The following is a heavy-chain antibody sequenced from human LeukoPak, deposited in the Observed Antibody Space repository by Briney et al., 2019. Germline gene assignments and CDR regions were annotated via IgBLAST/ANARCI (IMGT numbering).Heavy chain of an antibody. CDR1: GFTFSSYA. J-gene: IGHJ4*02. V-gene: IGHV3-23*01. CDR2: ISGSGGST. CDR3: AKDVTMVRGVDDY. D-gene: IGHD3-10*01. Sequence: PGGSLRLSCAASGFTFSSYAMSWVRQAPGKGLKWVSAISGSGGSTYYADSVKGRFTISRDNSKNTLYLQMNSLRAEDTAVYYCAKDVTMVRGVDDYWGQGTLVTVSS.